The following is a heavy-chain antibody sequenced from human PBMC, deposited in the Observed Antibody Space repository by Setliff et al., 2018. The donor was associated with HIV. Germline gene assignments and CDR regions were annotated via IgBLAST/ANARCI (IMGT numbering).Heavy chain of an antibody. CDR2: IIPIFNTA. V-gene: IGHV1-69*13. J-gene: IGHJ5*02. CDR1: GGTFSLYA. CDR3: ARDQATGYEKVWFSWIDP. D-gene: IGHD5-12*01. Sequence: ASVKVSCKASGGTFSLYAINWVRQVPGQGLEWMGGIIPIFNTANYAQKFQGRVTITADGSTSTAYMELSSLRFEDTATYYCARDQATGYEKVWFSWIDPWGQGTLVTVSS.